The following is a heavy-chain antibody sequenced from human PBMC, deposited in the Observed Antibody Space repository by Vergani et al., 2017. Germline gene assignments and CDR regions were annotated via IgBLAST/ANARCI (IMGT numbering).Heavy chain of an antibody. CDR3: ARALGRGRFGDLGY. CDR2: ISGSGGST. D-gene: IGHD3-10*01. J-gene: IGHJ4*02. CDR1: GFTFSSYA. Sequence: EVQLLESGGGLVQPGGSLRLSCAASGFTFSSYAMSWVRQAPGKGLEWVSAISGSGGSTYYADSVKGRFTISRDNSKNTLYLQMNSLRAEDTAVYYCARALGRGRFGDLGYWGQGTLVTVSS. V-gene: IGHV3-23*01.